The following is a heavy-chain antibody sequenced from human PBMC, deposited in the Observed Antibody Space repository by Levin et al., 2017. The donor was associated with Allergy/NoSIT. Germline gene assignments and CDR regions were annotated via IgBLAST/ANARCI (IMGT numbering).Heavy chain of an antibody. CDR1: GGSISSGSYY. CDR3: ARAEVGSEH. J-gene: IGHJ1*01. Sequence: SQTLSLTCKVSGGSISSGSYYWSWIRQPAAKGLEWIGRIYSSGSANYNPSLKSRVTLSLDTSKTQFSLKLRSVTAADTAVYYCARAEVGSEHWGQGTLVTVSS. V-gene: IGHV4-61*02. D-gene: IGHD3-10*01. CDR2: IYSSGSA.